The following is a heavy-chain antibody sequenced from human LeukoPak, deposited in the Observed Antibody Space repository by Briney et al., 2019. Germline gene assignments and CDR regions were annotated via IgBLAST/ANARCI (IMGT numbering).Heavy chain of an antibody. CDR3: ARNFDGDDY. CDR2: INKDGSDD. CDR1: GFSFSDYW. D-gene: IGHD3-9*01. Sequence: GGSLRLSCAASGFSFSDYWMSWVRQSSGKGLEWVANINKDGSDDYRLDSVKGRFTISRDNSQNSLYLQMNSLRAEDTAVYYCARNFDGDDYWGQGTLVTVSS. J-gene: IGHJ4*02. V-gene: IGHV3-7*01.